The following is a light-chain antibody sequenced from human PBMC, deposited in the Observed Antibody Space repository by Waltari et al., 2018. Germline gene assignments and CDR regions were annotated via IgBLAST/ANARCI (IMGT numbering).Light chain of an antibody. V-gene: IGKV1-33*01. CDR2: GAS. CDR3: QQYDNLPVT. Sequence: DTQLSRCPSSLSGSVRDRVTITCQASQDISTYLSCYQHKPVKAPKLLIYGASNLETGVPSRFSGSGSRTDFTFTISTLQPEDVATYYCQQYDNLPVTFGQGTKVEIK. J-gene: IGKJ1*01. CDR1: QDISTY.